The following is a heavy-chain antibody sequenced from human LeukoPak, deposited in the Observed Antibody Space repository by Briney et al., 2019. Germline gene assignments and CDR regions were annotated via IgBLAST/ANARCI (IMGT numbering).Heavy chain of an antibody. CDR2: IYTSGST. Sequence: SETLSLTCTVSGGSISSHYWSWIRQPAGKGLEWIGRIYTSGSTNYNPSLKSRVTMSVDTSKNQFSLKLSSVTAADTAVYYCARERRGYYDILTGYSNQAYYFDYWGQGTLVTVSS. J-gene: IGHJ4*02. CDR1: GGSISSHY. D-gene: IGHD3-9*01. CDR3: ARERRGYYDILTGYSNQAYYFDY. V-gene: IGHV4-4*07.